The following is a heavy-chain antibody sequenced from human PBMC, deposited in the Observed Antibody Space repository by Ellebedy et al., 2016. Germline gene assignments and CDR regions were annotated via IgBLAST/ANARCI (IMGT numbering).Heavy chain of an antibody. V-gene: IGHV4-59*10. Sequence: SETLSLXCDVSGVSVTSFYWSWVRLPPGKGLEWIGRIYSSGTTKYNPSLKSRVTMSIDMSNKQFSMKLNSVTAADTAVYYCVIDTVAPDALDIWGQGTMVTVSS. J-gene: IGHJ3*02. CDR3: VIDTVAPDALDI. CDR1: GVSVTSFY. CDR2: IYSSGTT. D-gene: IGHD3-9*01.